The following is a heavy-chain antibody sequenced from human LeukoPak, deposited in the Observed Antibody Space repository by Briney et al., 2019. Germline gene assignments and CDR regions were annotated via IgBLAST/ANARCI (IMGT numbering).Heavy chain of an antibody. CDR2: ITSSSSYI. D-gene: IGHD5-12*01. CDR3: ARVVVATTEY. Sequence: GGSLRLSCAASGFTFSNYTMNWVRQAPGKGLEWVSSITSSSSYIYYADSVKGRFTISRDNAKNSLYLQMNNLRAEDTAVYYCARVVVATTEYWGQGTLVTVSS. CDR1: GFTFSNYT. V-gene: IGHV3-21*01. J-gene: IGHJ4*02.